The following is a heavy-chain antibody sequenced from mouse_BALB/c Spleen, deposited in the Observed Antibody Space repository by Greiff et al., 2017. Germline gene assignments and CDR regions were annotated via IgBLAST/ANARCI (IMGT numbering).Heavy chain of an antibody. D-gene: IGHD1-1*01. CDR2: INPSNGGT. V-gene: IGHV1S81*02. CDR3: TRGNYYGSSPFDY. Sequence: QVQLQQSGAELVKPGASVKLSCKASGYTFTSYYMYWVKQRPGQGLEWIGEINPSNGGTNFNEKFKSKATLTVDKSSSTAYMQLSSLTSEDSAVYYCTRGNYYGSSPFDYWGQGTTLTVSS. CDR1: GYTFTSYY. J-gene: IGHJ2*01.